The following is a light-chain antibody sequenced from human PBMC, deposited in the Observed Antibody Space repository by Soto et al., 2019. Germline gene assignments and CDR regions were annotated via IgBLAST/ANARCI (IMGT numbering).Light chain of an antibody. V-gene: IGLV4-69*01. J-gene: IGLJ3*02. CDR2: LNSDGSH. CDR3: HTWGTGIWG. CDR1: SGHSSYA. Sequence: QLVLTQSPSASASLGASVKLTCTLSSGHSSYAIAWHQQQPEKGPRYLMKLNSDGSHSKGDGIPDRFSGSSSGAERYLTISSLQSEDEADYYCHTWGTGIWGFCGGTQLTVL.